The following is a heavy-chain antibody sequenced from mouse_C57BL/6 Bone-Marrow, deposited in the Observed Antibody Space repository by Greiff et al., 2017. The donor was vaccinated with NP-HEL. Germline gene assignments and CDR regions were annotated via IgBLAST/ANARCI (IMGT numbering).Heavy chain of an antibody. CDR1: GFNIKDDY. CDR3: TSDRDYYDYGSSYWYLDV. CDR2: IDPENGDT. D-gene: IGHD1-1*01. Sequence: VQLQQSGAELVRPGASVKLSCTASGFNIKDDYMHWVKQRPEQGLEWIGWIDPENGDTEYATKFQGKATLTADTSSNTAYLQLSSLTSEDTAVYYYTSDRDYYDYGSSYWYLDVWGRGTAVTVSS. J-gene: IGHJ1*03. V-gene: IGHV14-4*01.